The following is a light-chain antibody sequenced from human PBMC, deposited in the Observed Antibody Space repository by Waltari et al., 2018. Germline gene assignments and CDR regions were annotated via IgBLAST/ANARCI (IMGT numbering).Light chain of an antibody. V-gene: IGKV3-20*01. CDR2: GAS. CDR1: QSVDSNY. CDR3: HQHDRSPES. J-gene: IGKJ1*01. Sequence: EIVLTQSPGTLSLSPGERATLSCRASQSVDSNYLALHQQKPGQAPRLLIYGASNRATGIPDRFSGSGSGTDFTLTISRLGPEDFAVYYCHQHDRSPESFGQGTKVEMK.